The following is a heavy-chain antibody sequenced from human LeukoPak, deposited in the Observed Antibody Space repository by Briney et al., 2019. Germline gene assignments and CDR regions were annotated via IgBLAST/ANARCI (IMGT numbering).Heavy chain of an antibody. V-gene: IGHV4-34*01. CDR1: GGSFSGYY. CDR2: INYSGST. J-gene: IGHJ5*02. Sequence: PSETLSLTCAVYGGSFSGYYWSWIRQPPGKGLEWIGEINYSGSTNYNPSLKSRVTISVDTSKNQFSLKLSSVTAADTAVYYCARGPRITMVRGVIIPNWFDPWGQGTLVTVSS. D-gene: IGHD3-10*01. CDR3: ARGPRITMVRGVIIPNWFDP.